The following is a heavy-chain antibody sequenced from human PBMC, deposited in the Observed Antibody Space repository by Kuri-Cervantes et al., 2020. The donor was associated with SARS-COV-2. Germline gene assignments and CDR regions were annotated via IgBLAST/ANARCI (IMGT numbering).Heavy chain of an antibody. CDR1: GYTFTSCD. Sequence: ASVKVSCKASGYTFTSCDINWVRQATGQGLEWMGMVKTNSGNTLYAQFFQGRVTMTRDTSTSTVYMELSSPRSEDTAVYYCARGPGITMVRGVNVDLDYWGQGTLVTVSS. J-gene: IGHJ4*02. V-gene: IGHV1-8*02. CDR2: VKTNSGNT. CDR3: ARGPGITMVRGVNVDLDY. D-gene: IGHD3-10*01.